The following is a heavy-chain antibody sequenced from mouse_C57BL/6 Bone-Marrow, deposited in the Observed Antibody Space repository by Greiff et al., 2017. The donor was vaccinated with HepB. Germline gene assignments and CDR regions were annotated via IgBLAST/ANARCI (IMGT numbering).Heavy chain of an antibody. D-gene: IGHD1-1*01. V-gene: IGHV1-5*01. J-gene: IGHJ1*03. CDR1: GYTFTSYW. CDR2: IYPGNSDT. CDR3: TKRAIYYYGSSPLYWYFDV. Sequence: EVQLQQSGTVLARPGASVKMSCKTSGYTFTSYWMHWVKQRPGQGLEWIGAIYPGNSDTSYNQKFKGKAKLTAVTSASTAYMELSSLTNEDSAVYYCTKRAIYYYGSSPLYWYFDVWGTGTTVTVSS.